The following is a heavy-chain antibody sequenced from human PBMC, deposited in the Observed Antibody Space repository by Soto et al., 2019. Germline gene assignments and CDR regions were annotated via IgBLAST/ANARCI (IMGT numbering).Heavy chain of an antibody. V-gene: IGHV3-23*01. CDR1: GFTFSSYA. CDR2: ISGSGGST. D-gene: IGHD3-22*01. Sequence: LRLSCAASGFTFSSYAMSWVRQAPGKGLEWVSAISGSGGSTYYADSVKGRFTISRDNSKNTLYLQMNSLRAEDTAVYYCAKVSTSQAMIVVVPFDYWGQGTLVTVSS. J-gene: IGHJ4*02. CDR3: AKVSTSQAMIVVVPFDY.